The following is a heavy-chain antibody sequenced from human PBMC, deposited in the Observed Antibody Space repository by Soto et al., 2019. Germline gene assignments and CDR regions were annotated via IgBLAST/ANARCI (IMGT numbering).Heavy chain of an antibody. J-gene: IGHJ5*02. Sequence: GGSLRLSCAASGFTFSNYFMHWVRQVPGEGLGWVSRMSGDGKTISYADSVKGRFTISRDNAKNTLYLQMNSLRVEDTAVYYCARTYVPGIAGFDPWGQGTLVTGS. CDR2: MSGDGKTI. CDR1: GFTFSNYF. D-gene: IGHD1-1*01. CDR3: ARTYVPGIAGFDP. V-gene: IGHV3-74*01.